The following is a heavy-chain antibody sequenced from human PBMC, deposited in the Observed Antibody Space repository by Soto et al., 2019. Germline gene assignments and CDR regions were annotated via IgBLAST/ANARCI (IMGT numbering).Heavy chain of an antibody. CDR3: ARGYLWFGELLSPPNFYYYMDV. CDR1: GGSFSGYY. Sequence: KPSETLSLTCAVYGGSFSGYYWSWIRQPPGKGLEWIGEINHSGSTNYNPSLKSRVTISVDTSKNQFSLKLSSVTAADTAVYYCARGYLWFGELLSPPNFYYYMDVWGKGTTVTVSS. D-gene: IGHD3-10*01. CDR2: INHSGST. J-gene: IGHJ6*03. V-gene: IGHV4-34*01.